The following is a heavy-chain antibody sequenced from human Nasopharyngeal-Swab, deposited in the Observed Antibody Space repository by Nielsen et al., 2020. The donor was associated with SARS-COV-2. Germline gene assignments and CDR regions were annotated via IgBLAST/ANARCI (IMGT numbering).Heavy chain of an antibody. Sequence: GGSLRLSCAASRFNFASFAMTWVRQAPGKGLEWVSTIGTSDDTYYTDSVKGRFAISRDNSKNKVYLQMDSLRPDDTALYYCAKTFLIAPRTYDYWGQATLVTVSS. CDR2: IGTSDDT. CDR1: RFNFASFA. V-gene: IGHV3-23*01. CDR3: AKTFLIAPRTYDY. D-gene: IGHD2/OR15-2a*01. J-gene: IGHJ4*02.